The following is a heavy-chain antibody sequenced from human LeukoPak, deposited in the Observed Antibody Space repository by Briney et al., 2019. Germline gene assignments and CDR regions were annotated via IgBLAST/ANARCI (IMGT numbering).Heavy chain of an antibody. J-gene: IGHJ4*02. D-gene: IGHD6-13*01. Sequence: GGSLRLSCAASGFTFSSYAVGWVRQAPGKGLEWVSLISGSGGTTYYADSVKGRFTISRDNSKNTLYLQMNSLRAEDTAVNYCAKGGQYSSSWYNYWGQGTLVTVSS. V-gene: IGHV3-23*01. CDR1: GFTFSSYA. CDR2: ISGSGGTT. CDR3: AKGGQYSSSWYNY.